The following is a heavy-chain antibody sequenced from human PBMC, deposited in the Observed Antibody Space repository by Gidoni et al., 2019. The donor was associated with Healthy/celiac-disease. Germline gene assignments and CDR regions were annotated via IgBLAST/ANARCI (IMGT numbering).Heavy chain of an antibody. J-gene: IGHJ4*02. CDR2: IYHSGST. CDR1: GYSISSGYY. D-gene: IGHD5-12*01. V-gene: IGHV4-38-2*02. CDR3: ARDTSGFYEGAVDY. Sequence: QVQLQESGPGLVKPSETLSLTCAVSGYSISSGYYWGWIRQPPGKGLEWIGSIYHSGSTYYNPSLKSRVTISVDTSKNQFSLKLSSVTAADTAVYYCARDTSGFYEGAVDYWGQGTLVTVSS.